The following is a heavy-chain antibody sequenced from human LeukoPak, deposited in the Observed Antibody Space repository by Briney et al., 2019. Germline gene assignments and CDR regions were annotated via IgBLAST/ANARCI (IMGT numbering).Heavy chain of an antibody. J-gene: IGHJ4*02. Sequence: GGSLRLSCAASGFTFSNAWMSWVRQAPGKGLEWVGRIKSKTDGGTTDYAAPVKGRFTISRDDSKNTLYLQMNSLKTEDTAVYYCTTFLVDGYLDKNFDYWGQGTLVTVSS. D-gene: IGHD5-24*01. CDR1: GFTFSNAW. CDR3: TTFLVDGYLDKNFDY. V-gene: IGHV3-15*01. CDR2: IKSKTDGGTT.